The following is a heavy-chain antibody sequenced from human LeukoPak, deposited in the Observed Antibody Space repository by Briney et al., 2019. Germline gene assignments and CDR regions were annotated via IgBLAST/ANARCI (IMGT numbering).Heavy chain of an antibody. CDR3: ARDRNSGYDSYFDY. Sequence: GGSLRLSCAASGFTFSSYNMNWVRQAPGKGLEWVAVISYDGSNKYYADSVKGRFTISRDNSKNTLYLQMNSLRAEDTAVYYCARDRNSGYDSYFDYWGQGTLVTVSS. J-gene: IGHJ4*02. CDR1: GFTFSSYN. D-gene: IGHD5-12*01. V-gene: IGHV3-30-3*01. CDR2: ISYDGSNK.